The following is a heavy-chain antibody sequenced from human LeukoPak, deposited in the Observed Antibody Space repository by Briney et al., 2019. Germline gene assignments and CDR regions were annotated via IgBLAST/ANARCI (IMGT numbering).Heavy chain of an antibody. CDR3: ARQGATLNWFDP. CDR2: IFYSGSA. CDR1: GGSISSSSYY. V-gene: IGHV4-39*01. J-gene: IGHJ5*02. Sequence: SETLSLTCTVSGGSISSSSYYWGWIRQPPGKGLEWIGSIFYSGSAYSNPSLKSRVAISVDTSKNQFSLKLSSVTAADTAVYYCARQGATLNWFDPWGQGTLVTVSS. D-gene: IGHD1-26*01.